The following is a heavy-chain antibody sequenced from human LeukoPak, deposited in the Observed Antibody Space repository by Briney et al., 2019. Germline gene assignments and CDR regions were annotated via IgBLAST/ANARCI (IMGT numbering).Heavy chain of an antibody. Sequence: GGSLRLSCAASGFSFSSFSMNWVRQAPGKGLEWVSYISGGSSFTYYVDSVKGRFTISRDNAKNSLYLQMNSLRAEDTAVYYCARVVRVAGLVGARDYYYYMDVWGKGTTVTISS. D-gene: IGHD1-26*01. CDR3: ARVVRVAGLVGARDYYYYMDV. V-gene: IGHV3-21*04. J-gene: IGHJ6*03. CDR1: GFSFSSFS. CDR2: ISGGSSFT.